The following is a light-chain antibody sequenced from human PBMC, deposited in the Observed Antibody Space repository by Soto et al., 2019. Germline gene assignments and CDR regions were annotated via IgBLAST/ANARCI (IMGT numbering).Light chain of an antibody. CDR2: DAS. Sequence: DIQMTQSPSSLSASVGDRVTITCQASQDISNYLNWYQQKPGKAPKLLIYDASNLETGVPSRFSGSGSGTDFPFTISSLQPEDIETYYCQQYDNLPLPSGGGTK. CDR1: QDISNY. CDR3: QQYDNLPLP. V-gene: IGKV1-33*01. J-gene: IGKJ4*01.